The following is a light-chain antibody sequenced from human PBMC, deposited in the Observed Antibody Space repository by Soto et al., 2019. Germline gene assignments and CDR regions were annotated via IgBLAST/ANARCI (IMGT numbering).Light chain of an antibody. V-gene: IGKV2-28*01. J-gene: IGKJ2*01. CDR1: QSLLEGNGYNY. Sequence: DIVMTQSPLSLPVSPGEPASISCRSSQSLLEGNGYNYLAWYLQKPGQSPQLLIYLGSSRASGVPDRFTGSGSGTAFTLKISRVEAEDVGVYYCMQALQTPRTFGQGTKLEIK. CDR3: MQALQTPRT. CDR2: LGS.